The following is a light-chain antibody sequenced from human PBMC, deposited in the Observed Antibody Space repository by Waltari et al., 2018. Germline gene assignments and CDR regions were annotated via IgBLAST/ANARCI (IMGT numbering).Light chain of an antibody. CDR1: SRDVGGYNY. V-gene: IGLV2-8*01. Sequence: QSALTQPPSASGSPGQSVTISCPGTSRDVGGYNYVFWYQQHPGKAPKLMIYEVSKRPSGVPDRFSGSKSGNTASLTVSGLQAEDEADYYCSSYAGSNNLVFGGGTKLTVL. CDR3: SSYAGSNNLV. CDR2: EVS. J-gene: IGLJ3*02.